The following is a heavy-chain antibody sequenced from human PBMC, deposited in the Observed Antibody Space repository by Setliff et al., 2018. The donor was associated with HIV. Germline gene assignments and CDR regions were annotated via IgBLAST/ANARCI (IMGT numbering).Heavy chain of an antibody. CDR3: ARHIVVVTAINYYSYGMDV. Sequence: PSETLSLTCAVDGGSFSDYYWNWIRQPPGKGLEWIGEINHSGSTNYNPSLKSRVTISVDTPKNQFSLKLSSMTAADTAVYYCARHIVVVTAINYYSYGMDVWGQGTTVTVSS. CDR2: INHSGST. D-gene: IGHD2-21*02. V-gene: IGHV4-34*01. J-gene: IGHJ6*02. CDR1: GGSFSDYY.